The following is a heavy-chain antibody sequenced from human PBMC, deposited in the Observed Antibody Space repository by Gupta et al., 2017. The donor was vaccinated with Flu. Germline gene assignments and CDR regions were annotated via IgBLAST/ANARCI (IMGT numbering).Heavy chain of an antibody. J-gene: IGHJ6*03. V-gene: IGHV3-21*06. D-gene: IGHD1-26*01. CDR3: ARMGPAGEYYYHYVDV. CDR2: ISSSSNYK. Sequence: EVQLEESGGGLVKPGGSLRLSCATSGFMFFDYSMSWVRQAPGKGLEWVSSISSSSNYKYYGDSVKGRVTISRDNAKNALYLQMNSLRAEDTAVYYCARMGPAGEYYYHYVDVWGKGTTVTVSS. CDR1: GFMFFDYS.